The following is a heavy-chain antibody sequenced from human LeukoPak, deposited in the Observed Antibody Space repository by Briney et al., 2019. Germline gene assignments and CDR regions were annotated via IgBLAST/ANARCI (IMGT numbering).Heavy chain of an antibody. J-gene: IGHJ6*04. V-gene: IGHV1-69*13. CDR1: GGTFSSYA. CDR2: IIPIFGTA. CDR3: ARDKFGVKDQLLPYYYYGMDV. Sequence: SVKVSCKASGGTFSSYAISWVRQAPGQGLEWMGGIIPIFGTANYAQKFQGRVTITADESTSTAYMELSSLRSEDTAVYYCARDKFGVKDQLLPYYYYGMDVWGKGTTVSVSS. D-gene: IGHD2-2*01.